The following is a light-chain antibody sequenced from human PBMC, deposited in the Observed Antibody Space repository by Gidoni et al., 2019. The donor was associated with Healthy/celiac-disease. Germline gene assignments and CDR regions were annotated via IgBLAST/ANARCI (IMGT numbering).Light chain of an antibody. Sequence: EIVLTQSPGTVSLSPGERATISCRASQSVSSSYFALYQQKPGQAPRLLIYGSSSRATCIPDRFRGSGSGTDFTLTLSRLAPEDFAVYYYQQYGSSPPVTFGQGTQLEIK. V-gene: IGKV3-20*01. CDR3: QQYGSSPPVT. CDR1: QSVSSSY. J-gene: IGKJ5*01. CDR2: GSS.